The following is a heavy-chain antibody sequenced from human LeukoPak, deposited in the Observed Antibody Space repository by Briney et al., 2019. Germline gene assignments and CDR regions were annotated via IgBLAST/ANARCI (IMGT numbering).Heavy chain of an antibody. V-gene: IGHV1-18*01. CDR3: ARGLEVDFWSGYYWFNLYFDY. D-gene: IGHD3-3*01. CDR2: ISAYNGNT. Sequence: GAPLKVSSKASGYTFTSSGISWVRQAPGQELEWMGWISAYNGNTNYAQKLQGRVTMTTDTSTSTAYMELRSLRSDDTAVYYCARGLEVDFWSGYYWFNLYFDYWGQGTLVTVSS. J-gene: IGHJ4*02. CDR1: GYTFTSSG.